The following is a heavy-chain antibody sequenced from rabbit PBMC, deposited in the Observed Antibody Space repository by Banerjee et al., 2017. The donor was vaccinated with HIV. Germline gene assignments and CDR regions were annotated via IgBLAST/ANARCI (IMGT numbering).Heavy chain of an antibody. V-gene: IGHV1S40*01. CDR3: ARDDYGYAFGAYFNL. CDR1: GFSFSSSYY. Sequence: QSLEESGGDLVKPGASLTLTCTASGFSFSSSYYMCWVRQAPGKGLEWIACIYAGSSGTTYYASWAKGRFTISKTSSTTVTLQMTSLTVADTATYFCARDDYGYAFGAYFNLWGQGTLVTVS. CDR2: IYAGSSGTT. J-gene: IGHJ4*01. D-gene: IGHD6-1*01.